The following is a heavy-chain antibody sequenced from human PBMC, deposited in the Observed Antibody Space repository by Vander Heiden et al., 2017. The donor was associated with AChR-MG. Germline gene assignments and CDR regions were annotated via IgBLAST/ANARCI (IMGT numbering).Heavy chain of an antibody. CDR1: GFTFSDHY. CDR2: IRNKANTYTT. J-gene: IGHJ4*02. V-gene: IGHV3-72*01. Sequence: DVQLVESGGGLVQPGGSLRLSCAASGFTFSDHYMDWVRQAPGKGLEWVGRIRNKANTYTTEYAASVKGRFTISRDDSKNSLNLQMTSLKTEDTAVYYCARVTSGGLAYHTMANDYWGQGTLVAVSS. CDR3: ARVTSGGLAYHTMANDY. D-gene: IGHD3-10*01.